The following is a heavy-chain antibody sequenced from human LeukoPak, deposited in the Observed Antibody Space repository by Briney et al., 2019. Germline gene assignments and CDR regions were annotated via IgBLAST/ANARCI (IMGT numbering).Heavy chain of an antibody. D-gene: IGHD1-26*01. CDR2: INPSGGST. CDR3: ARDGGSYYQVRYYYYYYMDV. CDR1: GYTFTSYY. V-gene: IGHV1-46*01. Sequence: ASVKVSCKASGYTFTSYYMHWVRQAPGQGLEWMGIINPSGGSTSYAQKFQGRVTITADKSTSTAYMELSSLRSEDTAVYYCARDGGSYYQVRYYYYYYMDVWGKGTTVTVSS. J-gene: IGHJ6*03.